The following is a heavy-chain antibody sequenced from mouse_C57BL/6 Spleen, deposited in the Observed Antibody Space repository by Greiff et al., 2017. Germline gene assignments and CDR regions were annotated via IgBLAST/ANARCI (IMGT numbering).Heavy chain of an antibody. CDR3: ASEGRTAQATHARDY. D-gene: IGHD3-2*02. Sequence: VQLKESGPGLVAPSQSLSITCTVSGFSLTSYGVHWVRQPPGKGLEWLVVIWSDGSTTYNSALKSRLSISKDNSKSQVFLKMNSLQTDDTAMYYWASEGRTAQATHARDYWGQGTSVTVSS. CDR2: IWSDGST. J-gene: IGHJ4*01. V-gene: IGHV2-6*03. CDR1: GFSLTSYG.